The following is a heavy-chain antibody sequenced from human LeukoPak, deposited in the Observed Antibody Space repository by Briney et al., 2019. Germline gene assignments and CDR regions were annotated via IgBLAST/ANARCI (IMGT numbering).Heavy chain of an antibody. Sequence: GGSLRLSCAASGFTVSNNYMSWVRQAPGKGLEWVSVVYSGGSTNYADSVNGRFTISRDNSKNTLYLQMNSLRAEDTAVYYCATGGSGYHRSWGQGTLVAVSS. CDR3: ATGGSGYHRS. D-gene: IGHD3-22*01. V-gene: IGHV3-66*02. J-gene: IGHJ1*01. CDR2: VYSGGST. CDR1: GFTVSNNY.